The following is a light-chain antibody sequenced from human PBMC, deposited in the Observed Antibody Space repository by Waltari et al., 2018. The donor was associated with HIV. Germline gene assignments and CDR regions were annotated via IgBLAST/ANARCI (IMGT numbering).Light chain of an antibody. J-gene: IGLJ2*01. V-gene: IGLV2-14*03. Sequence: PGQSITISCTGTSSDVGGYNYVSWYQQHPGKAPKLMIYDVSNRPSGVSNRFSGSKSGNTASLTISGLHAEDDADYYCSSYTSSSVVFGGGTKLTVL. CDR3: SSYTSSSVV. CDR2: DVS. CDR1: SSDVGGYNY.